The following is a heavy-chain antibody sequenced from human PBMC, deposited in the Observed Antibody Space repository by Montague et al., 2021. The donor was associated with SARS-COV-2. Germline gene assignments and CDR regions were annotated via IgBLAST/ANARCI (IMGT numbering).Heavy chain of an antibody. D-gene: IGHD3-3*01. J-gene: IGHJ6*02. V-gene: IGHV4-61*08. CDR1: GGSIRSSDNY. CDR2: IYYSGST. Sequence: SETLSLTCTVSGGSIRSSDNYWSWIRQHPGKGLEWIGYIYYSGSTNYNPSLKSRVTISVDTSKNQFSLKLSSVTAADTAVYYCAGDPWRITIFGVVTRYGMDVWGQGTTVTVSS. CDR3: AGDPWRITIFGVVTRYGMDV.